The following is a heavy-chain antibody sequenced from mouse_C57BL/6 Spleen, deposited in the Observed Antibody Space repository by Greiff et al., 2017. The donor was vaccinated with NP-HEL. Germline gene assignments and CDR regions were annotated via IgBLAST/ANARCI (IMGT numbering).Heavy chain of an antibody. J-gene: IGHJ2*01. Sequence: VQLQQSGPELVKPGASVKISCKASGYSFTGYYMNWVKQSPEKSLEWIGEINPSTGGTTYNQKFKAKATLTVDKSSSTAYMQLKSLTSEDSAVYYCARTYYYGSSSCYFDYWGQGTTLTVSS. CDR3: ARTYYYGSSSCYFDY. D-gene: IGHD1-1*01. CDR1: GYSFTGYY. V-gene: IGHV1-42*01. CDR2: INPSTGGT.